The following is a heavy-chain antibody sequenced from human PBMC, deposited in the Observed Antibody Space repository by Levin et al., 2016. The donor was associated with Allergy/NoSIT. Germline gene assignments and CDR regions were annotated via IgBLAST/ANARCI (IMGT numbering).Heavy chain of an antibody. CDR3: ARDRLISRVKYGFDI. J-gene: IGHJ3*02. V-gene: IGHV4-59*01. CDR1: GGSITGYY. Sequence: SETLSLTCTVSGGSITGYYWSWIRQSPGRGLEWIGYVYYSGSTNFNPSLKSRVTLSVDMSKNQFSLELNSVTAADTAVYYCARDRLISRVKYGFDIWGQGTTVTVSS. CDR2: VYYSGST. D-gene: IGHD2-8*01.